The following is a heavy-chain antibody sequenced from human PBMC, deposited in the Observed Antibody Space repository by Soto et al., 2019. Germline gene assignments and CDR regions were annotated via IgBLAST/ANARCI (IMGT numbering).Heavy chain of an antibody. CDR2: ISYDGSNK. J-gene: IGHJ3*02. V-gene: IGHV3-30*18. Sequence: GGSLRLSCAASGFTFSSYGMHWVRQAPGKGLEWVAVISYDGSNKYYADSVKGRFTISRDNSKNTLYLQMNSLRAEDTAVYYCAKDIVFGYDSSGYNEGGAFDAFDIWGQGTMVTVSS. CDR3: AKDIVFGYDSSGYNEGGAFDAFDI. D-gene: IGHD3-22*01. CDR1: GFTFSSYG.